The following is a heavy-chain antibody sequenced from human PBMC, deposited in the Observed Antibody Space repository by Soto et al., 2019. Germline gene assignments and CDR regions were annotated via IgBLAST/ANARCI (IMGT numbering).Heavy chain of an antibody. D-gene: IGHD1-1*01. Sequence: QVQLQQWGAGLLKPSETLSLTCAVYGGFVSSGSYYWSWIRQPPGKGLEWIGEMSHSGGTHFNPSLNGRVTRSGDTYKNQFSLKMSSVTAADTALYDCARVERGTATTVVDAFDIWGPGTMVTVSS. CDR2: MSHSGGT. CDR1: GGFVSSGSYY. V-gene: IGHV4-34*01. CDR3: ARVERGTATTVVDAFDI. J-gene: IGHJ3*02.